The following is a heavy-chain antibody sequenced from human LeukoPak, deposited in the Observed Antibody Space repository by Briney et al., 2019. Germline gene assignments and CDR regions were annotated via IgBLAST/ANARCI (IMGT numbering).Heavy chain of an antibody. V-gene: IGHV3-23*01. CDR1: GFTFSSYA. D-gene: IGHD3-22*01. Sequence: PGGSLRLSCAASGFTFSSYAMSWVRQAPGKGLEWVSAISGSGGSTYYADSVKGRFTISRDNSKNTLYLQMNSLRAEDTAVYYCARGYYYESSVYSIPFDYWAQGPRFTSPS. J-gene: IGHJ4*02. CDR2: ISGSGGST. CDR3: ARGYYYESSVYSIPFDY.